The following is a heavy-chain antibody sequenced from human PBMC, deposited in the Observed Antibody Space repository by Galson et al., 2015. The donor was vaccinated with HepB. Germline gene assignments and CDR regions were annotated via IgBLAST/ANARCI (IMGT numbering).Heavy chain of an antibody. CDR2: ITNSGNTI. Sequence: SLRLSCAASGFTFSSYEMNWVRQAPGKGLEWLSYITNSGNTIYYADSVEGRFTISRDNAKNSLYLQMNSLRAEDTAVYYCAREHHYQYGLDVWGQGTTVTVSS. V-gene: IGHV3-48*03. CDR3: AREHHYQYGLDV. J-gene: IGHJ6*02. CDR1: GFTFSSYE. D-gene: IGHD1-14*01.